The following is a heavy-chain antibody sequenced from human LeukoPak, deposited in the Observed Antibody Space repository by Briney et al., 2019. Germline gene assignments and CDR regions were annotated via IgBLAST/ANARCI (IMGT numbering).Heavy chain of an antibody. V-gene: IGHV4-59*13. Sequence: PAETLTLTCTASGCPISSNYWSWLRQPPGKGLEWIGDIYNSGNTNYTPSLKSRVTISVDTSNHQLSLKLSSVAAADTAGYSCARDCTNCGAAAGRGQATDAFDNWGQGTMVSVSS. J-gene: IGHJ3*02. D-gene: IGHD6-13*01. CDR3: ARDCTNCGAAAGRGQATDAFDN. CDR2: IYNSGNT. CDR1: GCPISSNY.